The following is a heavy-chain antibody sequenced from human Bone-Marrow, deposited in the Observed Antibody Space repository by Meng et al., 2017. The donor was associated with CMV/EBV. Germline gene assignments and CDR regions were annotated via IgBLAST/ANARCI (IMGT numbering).Heavy chain of an antibody. CDR2: TYYRSNRYD. CDR1: DRVSITSAA. V-gene: IGHV6-1*01. J-gene: IGHJ4*02. D-gene: IGHD6-19*01. Sequence: DRVSITSAAWSWIRQSPSRGLEWLGRTYYRSNRYDDYAISVRSRITNNPDPSKNQFSLQLNSVALGDTAVYYCAKDRGGAVAEHFDYWGQGTLVTVSS. CDR3: AKDRGGAVAEHFDY.